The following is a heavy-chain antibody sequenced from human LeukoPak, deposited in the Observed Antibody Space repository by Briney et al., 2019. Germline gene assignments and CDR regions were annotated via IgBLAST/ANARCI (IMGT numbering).Heavy chain of an antibody. CDR3: AGTIRYYYDSSGYPSFDY. J-gene: IGHJ4*02. CDR1: GFTFSSYA. D-gene: IGHD3-22*01. Sequence: GGSLRLSCAASGFTFSSYAMSWVRQAPGKGLEWVSAISRDGGSTYYADSTKGRFTISRDNSKNTLYLQMNSLRAEDTAVYYCAGTIRYYYDSSGYPSFDYWGQGTLVTVSS. V-gene: IGHV3-23*01. CDR2: ISRDGGST.